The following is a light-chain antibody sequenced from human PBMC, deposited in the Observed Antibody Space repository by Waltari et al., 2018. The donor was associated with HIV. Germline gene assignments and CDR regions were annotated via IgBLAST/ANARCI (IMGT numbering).Light chain of an antibody. CDR1: SSDVGGYNY. CDR3: CSYAGSYVWV. V-gene: IGLV2-11*01. CDR2: DVS. J-gene: IGLJ3*02. Sequence: QSALTQPRSVSGSPGQSVTISCTGTSSDVGGYNYVSWYQQHPGKAPKLMIYDVSKGPSGVPDLFSGSKSGNAASLTISGLQAEDEADYYCCSYAGSYVWVFGGGTKLTVV.